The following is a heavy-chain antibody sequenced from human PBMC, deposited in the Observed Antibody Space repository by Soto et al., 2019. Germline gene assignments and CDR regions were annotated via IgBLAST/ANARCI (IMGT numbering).Heavy chain of an antibody. J-gene: IGHJ4*02. CDR1: GFIFTSYA. CDR3: AKNYHFDC. CDR2: INVGDAGT. V-gene: IGHV3-23*01. D-gene: IGHD2-2*01. Sequence: EVQLLESGGGLEQPGGSLRLSCAASGFIFTSYAMSWVRQAPGKGLEWVSSINVGDAGTNYADSVKGRFTISRDNSKNTLYLQMNFLRADDTAIYYCAKNYHFDCWGQGTLVTVSS.